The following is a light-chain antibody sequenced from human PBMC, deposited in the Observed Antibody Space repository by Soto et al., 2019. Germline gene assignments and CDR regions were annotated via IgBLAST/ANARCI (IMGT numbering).Light chain of an antibody. V-gene: IGKV3-11*01. J-gene: IGKJ5*01. CDR1: QSVRSY. CDR3: QQRSNWPPIT. CDR2: DAS. Sequence: IVPTESPATLSVSPGERATLSCGASQSVRSYLVWYQQKPGQAPRLLIYDASNRATGIPARFSGSGSGTDFTLTISSLEPEDFAVYYCQQRSNWPPITFGQGTRLEIK.